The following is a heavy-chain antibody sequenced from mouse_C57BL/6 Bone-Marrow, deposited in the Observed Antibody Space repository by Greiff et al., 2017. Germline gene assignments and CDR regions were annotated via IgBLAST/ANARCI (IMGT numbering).Heavy chain of an antibody. J-gene: IGHJ1*03. D-gene: IGHD1-1*01. V-gene: IGHV1-69*01. Sequence: VQLQQPGAELVMPGASVKLSCKASGYTFTSYWMHWVKQRPGQGLEWIGEIDPSDSYTNYNQKFKGKSTLTVDKSSSTAYMQLSSLTSEDSAVYYCARSGSSSDWYFDVWGTGTTVTVSS. CDR1: GYTFTSYW. CDR2: IDPSDSYT. CDR3: ARSGSSSDWYFDV.